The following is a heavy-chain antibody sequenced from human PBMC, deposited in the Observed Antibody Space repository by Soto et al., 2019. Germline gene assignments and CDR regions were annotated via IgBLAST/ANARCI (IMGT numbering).Heavy chain of an antibody. D-gene: IGHD3-9*01. V-gene: IGHV4-59*01. CDR1: GGSISGYY. CDR2: MYYSGST. J-gene: IGHJ4*02. Sequence: SETLSLTCTVSGGSISGYYWSWIRQPPGKGLEWIGYMYYSGSTNYNPSLKSRVSISVDTSKNQFSLKLKSVTAADTAVYYCVRVRERLQYFDWFYHFDYWGQGTLVTVSS. CDR3: VRVRERLQYFDWFYHFDY.